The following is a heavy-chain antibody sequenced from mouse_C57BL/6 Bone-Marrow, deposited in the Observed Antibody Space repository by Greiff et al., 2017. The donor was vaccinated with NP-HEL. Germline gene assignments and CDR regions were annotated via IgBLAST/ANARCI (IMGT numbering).Heavy chain of an antibody. D-gene: IGHD4-1*01. CDR1: GYTFTSYW. CDR3: ARWTGGDDYAMDY. V-gene: IGHV1-55*01. J-gene: IGHJ4*01. Sequence: VQLQQPGAELVKPGASVKMSCKASGYTFTSYWITWVKQRPGQGLEWIGDIYPGSGSTNYNEKFKSKATLTVDTSSSTAYMQLSSLTSEDSAVYYCARWTGGDDYAMDYWGQGTSVTVSS. CDR2: IYPGSGST.